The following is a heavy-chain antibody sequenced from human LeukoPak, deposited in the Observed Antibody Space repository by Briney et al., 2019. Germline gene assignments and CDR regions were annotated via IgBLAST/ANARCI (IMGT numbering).Heavy chain of an antibody. CDR1: GFTFSDYY. CDR3: ARGAPYCSSTSCYTGIWGY. V-gene: IGHV3-66*01. D-gene: IGHD2-2*02. J-gene: IGHJ4*02. CDR2: IYSGGST. Sequence: GGSLRLSCAASGFTFSDYYMSWIRQAPGKGLEWVSVIYSGGSTYYADSVKGRFTISRDNSKNTLYLQMNSLRAEDTAVYYCARGAPYCSSTSCYTGIWGYWGQGTLVTVSS.